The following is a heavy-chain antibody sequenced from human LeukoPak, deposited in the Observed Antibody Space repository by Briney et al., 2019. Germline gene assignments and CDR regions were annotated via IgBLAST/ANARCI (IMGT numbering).Heavy chain of an antibody. CDR2: INPSGGST. Sequence: ASVKVSCKASGYTFTGYYMHWVRQAPGQGLEWMGIINPSGGSTSYAQKFQGRVTMTRDMSTSTVYMELSSLRSEDTAVYYCARGKRITMIVVVTTNWFDPWGQGTLVTVSS. CDR1: GYTFTGYY. J-gene: IGHJ5*02. D-gene: IGHD3-22*01. CDR3: ARGKRITMIVVVTTNWFDP. V-gene: IGHV1-46*01.